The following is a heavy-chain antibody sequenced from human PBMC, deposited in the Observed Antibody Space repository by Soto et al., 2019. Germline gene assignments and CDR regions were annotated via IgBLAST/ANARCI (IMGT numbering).Heavy chain of an antibody. Sequence: TLSLTCSVSGGSMNSGAYYWNWIRHYPGKALEWIAYIYHSGNTYYNPSLRSRITISVDTSKNQFSLKLASVSDADTAVYYCASSYSGYLDNWGQGILVTVSS. CDR2: IYHSGNT. J-gene: IGHJ4*02. CDR1: GGSMNSGAYY. D-gene: IGHD3-22*01. V-gene: IGHV4-31*03. CDR3: ASSYSGYLDN.